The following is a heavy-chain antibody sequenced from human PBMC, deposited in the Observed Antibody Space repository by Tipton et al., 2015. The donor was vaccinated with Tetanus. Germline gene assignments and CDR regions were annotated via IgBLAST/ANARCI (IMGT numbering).Heavy chain of an antibody. Sequence: SLRLSCAASGFTFSSYAMSWVRQAPGKGLEWVSAISGSGGSTYYADSVKGRFTISRDNSKNTLYLQMNSLRAEDTAVYYCAKDRVPHYYGSGSSASDYWGQGTLVTVSS. V-gene: IGHV3-23*01. CDR2: ISGSGGST. J-gene: IGHJ4*02. D-gene: IGHD3-10*01. CDR1: GFTFSSYA. CDR3: AKDRVPHYYGSGSSASDY.